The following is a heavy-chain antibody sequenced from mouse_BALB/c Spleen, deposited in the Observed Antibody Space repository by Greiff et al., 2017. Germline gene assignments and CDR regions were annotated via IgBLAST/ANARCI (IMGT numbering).Heavy chain of an antibody. J-gene: IGHJ4*01. CDR2: ISNGGGST. CDR1: GFTFSSYT. V-gene: IGHV5-12-2*01. D-gene: IGHD2-10*02. Sequence: VQLKESGGGLVQPGGSLKLSCAASGFTFSSYTMSWVRQTPEKRLEWVAYISNGGGSTYYPDTVKGRFTISRDNAKNTLYLHMSSLKSEDTAMYYCARHKYGNYVDYYYAMDYWGQGTSVTVSS. CDR3: ARHKYGNYVDYYYAMDY.